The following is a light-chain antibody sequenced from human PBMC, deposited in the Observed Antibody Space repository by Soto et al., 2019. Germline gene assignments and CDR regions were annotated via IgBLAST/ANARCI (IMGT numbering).Light chain of an antibody. CDR3: CSYAGTYTLWV. CDR2: DVS. J-gene: IGLJ3*02. Sequence: QSVLTQPRSVSGSPGQSVTISCTGTSSDVGGYNYVSWYQQRPGKAPKLIIYDVSKRPSGVPDRFSGSKSGNTASLTISGLQAEDEADYYCCSYAGTYTLWVFGGGTKVTVL. V-gene: IGLV2-11*01. CDR1: SSDVGGYNY.